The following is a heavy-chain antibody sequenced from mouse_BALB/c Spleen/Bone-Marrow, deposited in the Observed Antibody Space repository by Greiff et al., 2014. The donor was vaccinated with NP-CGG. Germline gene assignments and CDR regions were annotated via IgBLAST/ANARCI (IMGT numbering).Heavy chain of an antibody. CDR3: AREYGYFDV. CDR2: IRNKASGYTT. V-gene: IGHV7-3*02. CDR1: GFTFTDYY. J-gene: IGHJ1*01. Sequence: EVQLVESGGGLVQPGGSLRLSCASSGFTFTDYYMSWVRQPPGKALEWLGFIRNKASGYTTDYSASVKGRLTISRDNSQSILYLQMNTLRAEDSATYYCAREYGYFDVWGAGTTVTVSS. D-gene: IGHD1-1*02.